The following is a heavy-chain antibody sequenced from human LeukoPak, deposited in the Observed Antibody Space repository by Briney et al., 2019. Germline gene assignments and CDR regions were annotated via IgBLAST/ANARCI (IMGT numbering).Heavy chain of an antibody. CDR2: INHSGST. CDR1: GGSFSGYY. J-gene: IGHJ4*02. CDR3: ARERRPTYYDFWSGYYI. V-gene: IGHV4-34*01. Sequence: SETLSLTCAVYGGSFSGYYWSWIRQPPGKGLEWIGEINHSGSTNYNPSLKSRVTISVDTSKNQFSLKLSSVTAAETAVYYCARERRPTYYDFWSGYYIWGQGTLVTVSS. D-gene: IGHD3-3*01.